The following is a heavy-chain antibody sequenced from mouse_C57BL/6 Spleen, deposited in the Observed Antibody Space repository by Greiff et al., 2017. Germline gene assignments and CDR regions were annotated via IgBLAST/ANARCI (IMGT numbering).Heavy chain of an antibody. Sequence: EVKLMESGGDLVQPGGSLKLSCAASGFTFSSYGMSWVRQTPDKRLEWVATISSGGSYTYYPDSVKGRFTISRDNAKNTLYRQMSSLKSEDTAMYYRARHESSSYGYYAMDYWGQGTSVTVSS. J-gene: IGHJ4*01. CDR2: ISSGGSYT. D-gene: IGHD1-1*01. CDR3: ARHESSSYGYYAMDY. CDR1: GFTFSSYG. V-gene: IGHV5-6*01.